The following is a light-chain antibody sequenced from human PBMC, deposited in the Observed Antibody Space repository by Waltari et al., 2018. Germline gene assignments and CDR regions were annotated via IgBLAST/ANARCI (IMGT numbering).Light chain of an antibody. CDR3: QQYYSTPET. Sequence: EIVMTQSPDSQAVSLGERATINCKSSQSVLYSSNNKNYLAWYQQKPGQPPKLLIYWASTRESGVPDRFSRSGSGTDFTLTISSLQAEDVAVYYCQQYYSTPETFGQGTKVEIK. V-gene: IGKV4-1*01. CDR1: QSVLYSSNNKNY. CDR2: WAS. J-gene: IGKJ1*01.